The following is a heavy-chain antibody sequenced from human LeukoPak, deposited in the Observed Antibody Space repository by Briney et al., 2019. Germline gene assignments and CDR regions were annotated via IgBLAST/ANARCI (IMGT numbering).Heavy chain of an antibody. V-gene: IGHV4-39*01. CDR2: IYYSGST. J-gene: IGHJ4*02. Sequence: SETLSLTCTVSGGSISSSSYSWGWIRQPPGKGLEWIGSIYYSGSTYYNPSLKSRVTISVDTSKNQFSLKLSSVTAADTAVYYCARSRPGDYYFDYWGQGTLVTVSS. D-gene: IGHD4-17*01. CDR3: ARSRPGDYYFDY. CDR1: GGSISSSSYS.